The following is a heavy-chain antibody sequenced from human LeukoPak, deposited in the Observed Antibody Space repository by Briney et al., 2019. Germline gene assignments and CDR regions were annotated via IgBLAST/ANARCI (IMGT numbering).Heavy chain of an antibody. D-gene: IGHD2-2*02. CDR1: GFTFSSYW. Sequence: GGSLRLSCAASGFTFSSYWMSWVRQAPGKGLEWVANIKQDGSEKYYVDSVKGRFTISRDNAKNSLYLQMNGLRAEDTALYYCAKGAQLVYTARWFDPWGQGTLVTVSS. CDR3: AKGAQLVYTARWFDP. V-gene: IGHV3-7*03. CDR2: IKQDGSEK. J-gene: IGHJ5*02.